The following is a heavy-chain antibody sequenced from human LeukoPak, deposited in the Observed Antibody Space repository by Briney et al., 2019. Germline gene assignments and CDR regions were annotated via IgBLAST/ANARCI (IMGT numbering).Heavy chain of an antibody. V-gene: IGHV4-4*07. CDR2: IYTSGST. Sequence: SETLSLTCTVSGGSISSYYWSWIRQPAGKGLEWIGRIYTSGSTNYNPSLKSRVTMSVDTSKNQFSLKLSSVTAADTAVYYCARVARYYDSSGYYYGAAFDIWGQGTMVTVSS. CDR1: GGSISSYY. D-gene: IGHD3-22*01. CDR3: ARVARYYDSSGYYYGAAFDI. J-gene: IGHJ3*02.